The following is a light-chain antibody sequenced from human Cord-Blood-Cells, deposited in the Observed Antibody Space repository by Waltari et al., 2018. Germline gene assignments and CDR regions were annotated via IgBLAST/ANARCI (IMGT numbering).Light chain of an antibody. CDR2: EVS. J-gene: IGLJ3*02. CDR1: RSDFGGYHC. V-gene: IGLV2-14*01. CDR3: SSYTSSSTWV. Sequence: QSALTQPASVSGSPGQSLTTSCTRTRSDFGGYHCVSWYQQHPGKAPKLMFYEVSNRPSGVSNRFSGSKSGNTASLTISGLQAEDEADYYCSSYTSSSTWVFGGGTKLTVL.